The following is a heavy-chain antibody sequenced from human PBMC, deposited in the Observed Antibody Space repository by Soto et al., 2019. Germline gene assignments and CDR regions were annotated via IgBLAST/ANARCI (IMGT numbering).Heavy chain of an antibody. V-gene: IGHV3-33*01. D-gene: IGHD4-17*01. CDR1: GFTISTYG. CDR3: ARGDLSTTVVTTDY. Sequence: LRLSCAASGFTISTYGMHWVRQAPGKGLEWVAVIWYDGSNKYYADSVKGRFTISRDNSKNTLYLQMNSLRAEDTAVYYCARGDLSTTVVTTDYWGQGTLVTVSS. J-gene: IGHJ4*02. CDR2: IWYDGSNK.